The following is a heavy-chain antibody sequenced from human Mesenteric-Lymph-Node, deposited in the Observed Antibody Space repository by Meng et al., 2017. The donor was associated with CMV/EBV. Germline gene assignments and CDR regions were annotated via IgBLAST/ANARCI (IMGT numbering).Heavy chain of an antibody. CDR1: GFTFRSYW. D-gene: IGHD1-26*01. CDR2: VNQDGGET. J-gene: IGHJ4*02. CDR3: AKDTGAGTYAFDY. Sequence: GESLKISCAVSGFTFRSYWMAWVRQAPGKGLEWVANVNQDGGETYYVDSVKGRFTIFRDNAKNSLYLQMNSPRAEDTAVYYCAKDTGAGTYAFDYWGRGTLVTVSS. V-gene: IGHV3-7*03.